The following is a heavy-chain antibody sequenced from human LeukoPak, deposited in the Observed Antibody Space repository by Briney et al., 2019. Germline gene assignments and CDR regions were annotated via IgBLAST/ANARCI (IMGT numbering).Heavy chain of an antibody. V-gene: IGHV4-4*09. Sequence: SETLSLTCTVSGASISNYYWSWIRQTPEKGLEWMGHIHSSGGSSYYPSLKSRLTLSIDTSRNQLSLKLPSVTAADTAVYFCGKLWSFPYFLGQGAPVTVS. D-gene: IGHD3-3*01. CDR2: IHSSGGS. CDR1: GASISNYY. J-gene: IGHJ4*02. CDR3: GKLWSFPYF.